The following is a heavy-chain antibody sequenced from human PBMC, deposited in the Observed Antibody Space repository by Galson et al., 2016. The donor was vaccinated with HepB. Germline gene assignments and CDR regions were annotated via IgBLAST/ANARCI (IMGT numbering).Heavy chain of an antibody. D-gene: IGHD3-10*01. J-gene: IGHJ3*02. Sequence: SETLSLTCTVSGVSISSYYWSWIRQPPGKGLECIGYIYHSGSTNYNPSLKSRVTISVDTSKNQFSLKLYSVTAADTAVYYCARADNYYGSGTYHEAFDIWGQGTMVTVSS. V-gene: IGHV4-59*01. CDR1: GVSISSYY. CDR3: ARADNYYGSGTYHEAFDI. CDR2: IYHSGST.